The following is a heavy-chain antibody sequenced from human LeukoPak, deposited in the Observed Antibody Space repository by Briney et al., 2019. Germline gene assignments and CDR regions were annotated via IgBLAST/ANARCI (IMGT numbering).Heavy chain of an antibody. Sequence: PGGSLRLSCADSGFTFSSYSMNWVRQAPGKGLEWVSSISSSSYIYYADSVKGRFTISRDNAKNSLYLQMNSLRAEDTAVYYCARECSITIFGVVPSAFDPWGQGTLVTVSS. CDR2: ISSSSYI. V-gene: IGHV3-21*01. CDR3: ARECSITIFGVVPSAFDP. J-gene: IGHJ5*02. D-gene: IGHD3-3*01. CDR1: GFTFSSYS.